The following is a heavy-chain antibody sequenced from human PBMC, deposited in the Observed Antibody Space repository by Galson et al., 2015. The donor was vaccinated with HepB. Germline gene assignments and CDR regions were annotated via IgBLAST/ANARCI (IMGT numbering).Heavy chain of an antibody. J-gene: IGHJ4*02. CDR3: ARVRRAYCGGDCYPPDY. CDR1: GFTFSSYG. CDR2: IWYDGSNK. Sequence: SLRLSCAASGFTFSSYGMHWVRQAPGKGLEWVAVIWYDGSNKYYADSVKGRFTISRDNSKNTLYLQMNSLRAEDTAVYYCARVRRAYCGGDCYPPDYWGQGTLVTVSS. D-gene: IGHD2-21*02. V-gene: IGHV3-33*08.